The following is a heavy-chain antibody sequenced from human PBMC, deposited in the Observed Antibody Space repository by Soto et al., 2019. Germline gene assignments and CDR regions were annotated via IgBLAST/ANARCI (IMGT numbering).Heavy chain of an antibody. CDR2: INPNSGGT. D-gene: IGHD2-21*02. CDR3: ARDDPTVTEKY. Sequence: QVQLVQSGTEVKKPGAAVKVSCKASGYIFSDYHIYWVRQAPGQGLEWLGWINPNSGGTRYAQKLQGRVTLTRDTSISTSYMEVNSLRYYDTAVYYCARDDPTVTEKYWGQGTLVTVSS. CDR1: GYIFSDYH. V-gene: IGHV1-2*02. J-gene: IGHJ4*02.